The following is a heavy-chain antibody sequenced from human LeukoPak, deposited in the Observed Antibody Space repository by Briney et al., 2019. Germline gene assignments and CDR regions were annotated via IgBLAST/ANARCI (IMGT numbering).Heavy chain of an antibody. J-gene: IGHJ5*02. V-gene: IGHV4-39*01. CDR3: ARPLETEYSSSNWIDP. CDR1: GGSISTSSYY. Sequence: PSETLSLTCTVSGGSISTSSYYWSWLRPPPGKGLEWIGSIYYIGSTYYTLSLTGRISISAYTTKNQLTLNPGPVTDTDTSVYSSARPLETEYSSSNWIDPGGQGSLVSASS. D-gene: IGHD6-13*01. CDR2: IYYIGST.